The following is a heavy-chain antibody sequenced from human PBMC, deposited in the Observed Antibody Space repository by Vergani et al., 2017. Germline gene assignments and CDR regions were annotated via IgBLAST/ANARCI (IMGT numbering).Heavy chain of an antibody. CDR2: IRYDGSND. CDR1: GCTFSSYG. V-gene: IGHV3-30*02. Sequence: QVQLVESGGGVVQPGGSLRLSCAASGCTFSSYGMHWVRQAPGKGLEWVAFIRYDGSNDYYADSVKGRFTISRDNSKNTLYLQMNSLRAEDTAVYYCAKEGAEVPSYGMDVWGQGTTVTVSS. D-gene: IGHD1-1*01. CDR3: AKEGAEVPSYGMDV. J-gene: IGHJ6*02.